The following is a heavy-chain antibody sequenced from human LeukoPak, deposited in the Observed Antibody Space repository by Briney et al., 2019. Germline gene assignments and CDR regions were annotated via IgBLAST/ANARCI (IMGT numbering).Heavy chain of an antibody. CDR3: ARGSYYYDSSGYYRFGAFDI. J-gene: IGHJ3*02. Sequence: KSSETLSLTCTVSGGSISSYYWSWIRQPPGKGLEWIGYIYYSGSTNYNPSLKSRVTISVDTSKNQFSLKLSSVTAADTAVYYCARGSYYYDSSGYYRFGAFDIWGQGTMVTVSS. D-gene: IGHD3-22*01. V-gene: IGHV4-59*01. CDR2: IYYSGST. CDR1: GGSISSYY.